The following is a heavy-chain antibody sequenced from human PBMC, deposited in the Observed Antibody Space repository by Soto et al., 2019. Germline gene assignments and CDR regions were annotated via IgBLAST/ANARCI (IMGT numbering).Heavy chain of an antibody. CDR1: YSFTSYW. CDR3: ARRRGYSGYGRYFVL. J-gene: IGHJ2*01. Sequence: GESLKISCKGSYSFTSYWIGWVRQMPGKGLEWMGIIYPGDSDTRYSPSFQGQVTISADKSINTAYLQWSSLKASDTAMYYCARRRGYSGYGRYFVLWGRGTLVTVAS. D-gene: IGHD5-12*01. CDR2: IYPGDSDT. V-gene: IGHV5-51*01.